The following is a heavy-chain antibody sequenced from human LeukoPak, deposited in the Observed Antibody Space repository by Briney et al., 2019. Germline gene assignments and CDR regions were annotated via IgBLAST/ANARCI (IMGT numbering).Heavy chain of an antibody. V-gene: IGHV1-69*13. CDR1: GGTFSSYA. D-gene: IGHD2-8*01. Sequence: SVKVSCKASGGTFSSYAISWVRQAPGQGLEWMGGIIPIFGTANYAQKFQGRVTITADESTSTAYMELSSLRSEDTAVYYCARPLAPVMLNAFDIWGQGTMVTVSS. CDR3: ARPLAPVMLNAFDI. J-gene: IGHJ3*02. CDR2: IIPIFGTA.